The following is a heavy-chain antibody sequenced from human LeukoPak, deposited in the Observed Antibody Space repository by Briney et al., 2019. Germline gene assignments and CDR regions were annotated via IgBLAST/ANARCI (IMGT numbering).Heavy chain of an antibody. V-gene: IGHV3-23*01. D-gene: IGHD3-22*01. CDR1: GFTFSSYA. CDR2: ISGSGGST. Sequence: GGSLRLSCAASGFTFSSYAMSWVRQAPGKGLEWVSAISGSGGSTYYADSVKGRFTISRDNSKNTLYLQMNSLRAEDTAVYYCANGLYDSSGSPNYYYYMDVRGKGTTVTVSS. CDR3: ANGLYDSSGSPNYYYYMDV. J-gene: IGHJ6*03.